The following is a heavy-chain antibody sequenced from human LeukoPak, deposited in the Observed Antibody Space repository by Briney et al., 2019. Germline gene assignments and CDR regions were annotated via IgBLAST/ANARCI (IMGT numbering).Heavy chain of an antibody. V-gene: IGHV1-69*13. Sequence: SVKVSCKASGGTFSSYAISWVRQALGQGLEWMGGIIPIFGTANYAQKFQGRVTITADESTSTAYMELSSLRSEDTAVYYCARGIRTYSYGYPPDYWGQGTLVTVSS. J-gene: IGHJ4*02. CDR2: IIPIFGTA. CDR1: GGTFSSYA. D-gene: IGHD5-18*01. CDR3: ARGIRTYSYGYPPDY.